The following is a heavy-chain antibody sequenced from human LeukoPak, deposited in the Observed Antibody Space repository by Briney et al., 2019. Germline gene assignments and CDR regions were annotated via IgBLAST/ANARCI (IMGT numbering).Heavy chain of an antibody. J-gene: IGHJ6*03. CDR1: GYTFTNYY. V-gene: IGHV1-46*01. CDR2: INPSGGST. CDR3: ASRSGSYLLLNRAYYYYMDV. D-gene: IGHD3-10*01. Sequence: ASVKVSCKASGYTFTNYYMHWVRQAPGQGLEWMGIINPSGGSTSYAQRFQGRVTMTRDMSTSTAYMELSSLRSEDTAVYYCASRSGSYLLLNRAYYYYMDVWGKGTTVTVSS.